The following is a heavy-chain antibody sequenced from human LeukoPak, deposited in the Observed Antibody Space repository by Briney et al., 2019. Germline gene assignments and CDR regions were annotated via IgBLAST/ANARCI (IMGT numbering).Heavy chain of an antibody. CDR2: LTPSGSST. V-gene: IGHV3-23*01. CDR1: GFTFSSYG. D-gene: IGHD2-2*01. Sequence: GGSLRLSCAASGFTFSSYGMSWVRQAPGKGLEWVSALTPSGSSTYYADSVKGRFTISGDNSKNTLFLQMNSLRAEDTAVYYCAHGAMYQLDYWGQGTLVIVSS. CDR3: AHGAMYQLDY. J-gene: IGHJ4*02.